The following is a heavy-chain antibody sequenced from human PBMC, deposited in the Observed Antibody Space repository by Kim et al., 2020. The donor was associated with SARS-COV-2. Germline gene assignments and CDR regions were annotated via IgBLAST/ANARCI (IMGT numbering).Heavy chain of an antibody. CDR3: ACYLGMDDAFDF. CDR1: GYSFNSYW. D-gene: IGHD7-27*01. V-gene: IGHV5-51*01. J-gene: IGHJ3*01. Sequence: GESLKISCKGSGYSFNSYWIGWVRQMPGKGLELMGITYPGDSETRYSPYFQGQVTISHDKSISTAYLHWSSLKASNTAMNHCACYLGMDDAFDFWGEGTM. CDR2: TYPGDSET.